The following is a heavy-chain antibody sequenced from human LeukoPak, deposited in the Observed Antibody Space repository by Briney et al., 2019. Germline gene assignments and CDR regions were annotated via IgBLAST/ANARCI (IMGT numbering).Heavy chain of an antibody. CDR1: GGSISSYY. CDR2: IYYNGST. CDR3: ARVGGSGYAFDI. J-gene: IGHJ3*02. Sequence: PSETLSLTCTVSGGSISSYYWSWIRQPPGKGLEWIGYIYYNGSTNYNPSLKSRVTISVDTSKNQFSLKLSSVTAADTAVYYCARVGGSGYAFDIWGQGAMVTVSS. V-gene: IGHV4-59*01. D-gene: IGHD3-16*01.